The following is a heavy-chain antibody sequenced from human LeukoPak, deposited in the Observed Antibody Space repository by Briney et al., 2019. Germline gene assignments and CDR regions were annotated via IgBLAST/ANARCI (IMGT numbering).Heavy chain of an antibody. CDR3: ARVEDIVVVPASHYYYGMDV. D-gene: IGHD2-2*01. V-gene: IGHV1-18*01. CDR1: GYTFTSYG. CDR2: ISAYNGNT. J-gene: IGHJ6*02. Sequence: VASVKVSCKASGYTFTSYGISWVRQAAGQGLEWMGWISAYNGNTNYAQKLQGRVTMTTDTSTSTAYMELRSLRSDDTAVYYCARVEDIVVVPASHYYYGMDVWGQGTTVTVSS.